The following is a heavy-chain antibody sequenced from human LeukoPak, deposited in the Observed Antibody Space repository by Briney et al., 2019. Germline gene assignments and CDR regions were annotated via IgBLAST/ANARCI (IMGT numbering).Heavy chain of an antibody. CDR1: GFTFSSSA. J-gene: IGHJ4*02. CDR2: ISNSGGNT. D-gene: IGHD6-6*01. Sequence: GGSLRLSCAASGFTFSSSAMSWVREAPGKGLEWVSGISNSGGNTYYADSVKGRFTISRDNSKNTLYPQMNSLRAEDTAVYYCAKRRVSGGSSNFDYWGQGTLVTVSS. CDR3: AKRRVSGGSSNFDY. V-gene: IGHV3-23*01.